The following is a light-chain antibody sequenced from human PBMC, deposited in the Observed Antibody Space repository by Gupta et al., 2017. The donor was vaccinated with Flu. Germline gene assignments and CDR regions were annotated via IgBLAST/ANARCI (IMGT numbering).Light chain of an antibody. V-gene: IGKV1-33*01. CDR1: QDITNY. CDR3: HHSENLPSS. CDR2: TTS. Sequence: DIQMTQSPSSLSASVGDRVTITCQASQDITNYLNWYQHEPGKAPKLLIYTTSILETGVPSIFSGSTSSTDFTFTIISLHPANISTYYFHHSENLPSSIGQGTKLEIK. J-gene: IGKJ2*03.